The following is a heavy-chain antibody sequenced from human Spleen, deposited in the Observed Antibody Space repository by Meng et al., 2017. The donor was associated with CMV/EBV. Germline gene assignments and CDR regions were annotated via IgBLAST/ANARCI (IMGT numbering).Heavy chain of an antibody. Sequence: GESLKISCAASGFTFSGSAMHWVRQASGKGLEWVGCIRSKANSYATAYAASVKGRFTISRDDSKNTAYLQMNSLKTEDTAVYYCTRRSSLGVRYYYYGMDVWGQGTTVTVSS. CDR1: GFTFSGSA. V-gene: IGHV3-73*01. J-gene: IGHJ6*02. CDR2: IRSKANSYAT. D-gene: IGHD6-6*01. CDR3: TRRSSLGVRYYYYGMDV.